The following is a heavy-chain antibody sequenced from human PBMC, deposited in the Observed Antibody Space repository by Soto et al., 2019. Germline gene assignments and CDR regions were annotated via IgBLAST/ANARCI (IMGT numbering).Heavy chain of an antibody. CDR1: GYTFTSYY. CDR3: ARGEQLAIDY. V-gene: IGHV1-46*01. CDR2: ITPSGGST. D-gene: IGHD6-6*01. J-gene: IGHJ4*02. Sequence: QVQLVQSGAEVKKPGASVKVSCKASGYTFTSYYMHWVRQAPGQGLEWMGLITPSGGSTSYAQKFQGGVTMTRDTSTTTVYMELSSLRSEDTALYYCARGEQLAIDYWGQGTLVTVSS.